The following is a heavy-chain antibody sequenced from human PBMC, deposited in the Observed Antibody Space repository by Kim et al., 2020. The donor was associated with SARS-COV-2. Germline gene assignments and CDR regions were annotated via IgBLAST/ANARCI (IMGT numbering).Heavy chain of an antibody. CDR1: SDSISAYY. CDR2: IFYSGST. CDR3: ARSEGRASWHQFDY. V-gene: IGHV4-59*01. J-gene: IGHJ4*02. Sequence: SETLSLTCTVSSDSISAYYWSWIRRLPGKGLEWIGYIFYSGSTSYNPFLKSRVTISWDTSRNQFSLDLTSVTHADTAVYYCARSEGRASWHQFDYWGQGILVTVSS.